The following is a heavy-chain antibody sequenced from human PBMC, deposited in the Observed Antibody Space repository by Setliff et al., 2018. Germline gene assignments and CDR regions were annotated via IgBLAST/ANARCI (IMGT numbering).Heavy chain of an antibody. V-gene: IGHV3-48*04. Sequence: PGGSLRLSCAASGFTFSSYSMNWVRQAPGKGLEWVSYISSSSSTIYYADSVKGRFTISRDNAKNTLYLQMNSLRAEDTAVYYCARAYYGTVNGYSSYYGLDVWGQGTTVTVSS. J-gene: IGHJ6*02. D-gene: IGHD3-9*01. CDR1: GFTFSSYS. CDR2: ISSSSSTI. CDR3: ARAYYGTVNGYSSYYGLDV.